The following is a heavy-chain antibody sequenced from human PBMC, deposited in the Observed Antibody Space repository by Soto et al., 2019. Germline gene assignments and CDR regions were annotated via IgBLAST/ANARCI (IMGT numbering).Heavy chain of an antibody. D-gene: IGHD4-17*01. CDR3: ARDTVLTEMFDL. CDR2: VYYTGTT. Sequence: PSETLSLTCTVSGGSIGSYHWSWVRQPPGKGLEWIASVYYTGTTNYNPSLGSRVTISIDAPENQISLKLTSVTAADTAFYYCARDTVLTEMFDLWGQGTLVTVYS. J-gene: IGHJ5*02. V-gene: IGHV4-59*01. CDR1: GGSIGSYH.